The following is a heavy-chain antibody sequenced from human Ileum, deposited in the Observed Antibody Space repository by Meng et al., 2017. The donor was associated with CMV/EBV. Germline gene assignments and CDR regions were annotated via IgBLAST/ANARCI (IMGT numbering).Heavy chain of an antibody. Sequence: CTVSGGSISSSSDYWGWIRQPPGKGLEWIGSIYYSGSTYYNPSLKSRVTISVDTSKNQFSLKLSSVTAADTAVYYCARHRAVAAHGDYWGQGTLVTVSS. D-gene: IGHD6-19*01. V-gene: IGHV4-39*01. CDR2: IYYSGST. J-gene: IGHJ4*02. CDR3: ARHRAVAAHGDY. CDR1: GGSISSSSDY.